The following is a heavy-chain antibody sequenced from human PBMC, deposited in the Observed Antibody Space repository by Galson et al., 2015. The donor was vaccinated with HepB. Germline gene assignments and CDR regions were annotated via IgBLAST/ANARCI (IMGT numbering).Heavy chain of an antibody. CDR2: IKSKNDGGTT. V-gene: IGHV3-15*01. J-gene: IGHJ4*02. Sequence: SLRLSCAASGFTFSNDWMSWVRQAPGKGLEWVGRIKSKNDGGTTDYAAPVKGRFTISSDNSKSTLSLQMNSLKTEDTALYYCATYPKSIWFGDEVWDVDYWGQGTLVTVSS. CDR1: GFTFSNDW. CDR3: ATYPKSIWFGDEVWDVDY. D-gene: IGHD3-10*01.